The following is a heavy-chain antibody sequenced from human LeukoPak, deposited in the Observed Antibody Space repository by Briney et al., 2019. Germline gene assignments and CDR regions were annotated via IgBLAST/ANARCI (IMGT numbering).Heavy chain of an antibody. J-gene: IGHJ4*02. CDR1: GGSISSSSYY. CDR2: IYYSGST. V-gene: IGHV4-39*01. Sequence: PSETLSLTCTVSGGSISSSSYYWGWIRQPPGKGLEWIGSIYYSGSTYYNPSLKSRVTISVDTSKNQFSLKLSSVTAADTAVYYCARLKAKWLGIDYWGQGTLVTVSS. D-gene: IGHD6-19*01. CDR3: ARLKAKWLGIDY.